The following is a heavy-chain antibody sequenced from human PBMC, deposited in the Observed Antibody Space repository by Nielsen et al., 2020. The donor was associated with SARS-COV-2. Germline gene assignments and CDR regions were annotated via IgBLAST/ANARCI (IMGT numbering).Heavy chain of an antibody. CDR1: GYTFTSYG. Sequence: ASVQVSCKASGYTFTSYGISWVRQAPGQGLEWMGWISAYNGNTNYAQKLQGRVTMTTDTSTSTAYMELSSLRSEDTAVYYCAADLGTMGTEYWGQGTLVTVSS. D-gene: IGHD1-14*01. J-gene: IGHJ4*02. CDR3: AADLGTMGTEY. CDR2: ISAYNGNT. V-gene: IGHV1-18*01.